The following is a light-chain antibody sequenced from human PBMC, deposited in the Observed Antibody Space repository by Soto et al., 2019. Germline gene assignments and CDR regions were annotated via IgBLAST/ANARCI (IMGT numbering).Light chain of an antibody. CDR1: QSLVYSNGNTY. CDR2: KVS. V-gene: IGKV2-30*01. Sequence: DVVMSQSPLSLPVTLGQPASISCRSSQSLVYSNGNTYLNWFQQRPGQSPRRLIYKVSERDSGVTDRFSGSGSATDFTLKISRVEAEDVAVYYCMQGTNWPWKFGKRTKVDI. J-gene: IGKJ1*01. CDR3: MQGTNWPWK.